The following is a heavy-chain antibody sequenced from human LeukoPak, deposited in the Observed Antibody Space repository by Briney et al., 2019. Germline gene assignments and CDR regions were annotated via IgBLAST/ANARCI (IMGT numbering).Heavy chain of an antibody. CDR1: GFTFSSYS. CDR3: ARPSTGEQWLVPYYYYYMDV. Sequence: PGGSLRLSCAASGFTFSSYSMNWVRQAPGKGLEWVSSISNSSSYIYYADSVKGRFPISRDNAKNSLYLQMNSLRAEDTAVYYCARPSTGEQWLVPYYYYYMDVWGKGTTVTVSS. CDR2: ISNSSSYI. D-gene: IGHD6-19*01. V-gene: IGHV3-21*01. J-gene: IGHJ6*03.